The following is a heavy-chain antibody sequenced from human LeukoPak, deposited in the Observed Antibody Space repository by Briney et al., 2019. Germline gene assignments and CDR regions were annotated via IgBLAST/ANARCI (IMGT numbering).Heavy chain of an antibody. Sequence: GGSLRLSCAASGFTFSNYDMHWVRQAPGKGLEWVSAISSSSSYIYYADSIKGRFTIPRDNAENSLYLQMNSLRAVDTAVYFCARGKEKATITALDSWGQGTLVTVSS. V-gene: IGHV3-21*01. CDR1: GFTFSNYD. D-gene: IGHD5-24*01. CDR3: ARGKEKATITALDS. CDR2: ISSSSSYI. J-gene: IGHJ4*02.